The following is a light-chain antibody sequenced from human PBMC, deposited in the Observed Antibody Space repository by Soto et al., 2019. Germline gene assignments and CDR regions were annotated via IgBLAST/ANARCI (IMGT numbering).Light chain of an antibody. CDR2: TAA. CDR3: QQANSFPLT. Sequence: DIQMTQSPSSVSASVGDSVTISCRASQGISSLLAWYQQKPGKAPNLLIHTAASLQSGVPSRFSGSGSGTDFTLTISSLQPEDFATYYCQQANSFPLTFGGGTKVEIK. V-gene: IGKV1-12*01. CDR1: QGISSL. J-gene: IGKJ4*01.